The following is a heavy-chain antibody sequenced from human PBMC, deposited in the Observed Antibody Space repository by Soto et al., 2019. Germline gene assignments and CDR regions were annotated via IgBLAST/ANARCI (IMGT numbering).Heavy chain of an antibody. V-gene: IGHV1-69*01. J-gene: IGHJ4*02. CDR3: ARVYNWNYVVFDY. CDR1: GGTFSSYA. D-gene: IGHD1-7*01. Sequence: QVQLVQSGAEVKKPGSSVKVSCKASGGTFSSYAISWVRQAPGQGREWMGGIIPIFGTANYAQKFQGRVTINADESTSKAYMELSSLSSEDTAVYYCARVYNWNYVVFDYWGQGTLVTVSS. CDR2: IIPIFGTA.